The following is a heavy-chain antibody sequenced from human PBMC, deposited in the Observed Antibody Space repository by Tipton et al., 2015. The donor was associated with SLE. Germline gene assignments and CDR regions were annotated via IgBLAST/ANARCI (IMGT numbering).Heavy chain of an antibody. V-gene: IGHV3-48*03. CDR3: ARSYCSSTSCSTRAFDI. CDR2: ISSSGSTI. D-gene: IGHD2-2*02. Sequence: SLRLSCAASGFTFSSYEMNWVRQAPGKGLEWVSYISSSGSTIYYADSVKGRFTISRDNAKNSLYLQMNSLRAEDTAVYYCARSYCSSTSCSTRAFDIWGQGTMVTVSS. CDR1: GFTFSSYE. J-gene: IGHJ3*02.